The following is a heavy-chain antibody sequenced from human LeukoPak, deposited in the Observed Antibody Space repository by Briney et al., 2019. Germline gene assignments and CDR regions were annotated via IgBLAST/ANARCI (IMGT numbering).Heavy chain of an antibody. CDR3: AILPLSHYSSSSGFDY. Sequence: ASVKVSCKASGYTFTDYYMQWVRQAPGQGLEWVGWINPNSGGTNYAQKFQGRVTMTRDTSISTAYMELSRLRSDDTAVYYCAILPLSHYSSSSGFDYWGQGTLVTVSS. CDR2: INPNSGGT. CDR1: GYTFTDYY. D-gene: IGHD6-6*01. V-gene: IGHV1-2*02. J-gene: IGHJ4*02.